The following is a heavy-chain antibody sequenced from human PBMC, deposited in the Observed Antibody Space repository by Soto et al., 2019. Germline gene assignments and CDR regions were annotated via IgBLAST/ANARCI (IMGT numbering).Heavy chain of an antibody. D-gene: IGHD2-2*01. V-gene: IGHV5-51*01. CDR2: IYPGDSDT. J-gene: IGHJ6*02. Sequence: GESLKISCKGSGYSFTSYWIGWVRQMPGKGLEWMGIIYPGDSDTRYSPSFQGQVTISADKSISTAYLQWSSLKASDTAMYYCARSPDCSSTSCYGWDPYYYYGMDVWGQGTTVTVSS. CDR3: ARSPDCSSTSCYGWDPYYYYGMDV. CDR1: GYSFTSYW.